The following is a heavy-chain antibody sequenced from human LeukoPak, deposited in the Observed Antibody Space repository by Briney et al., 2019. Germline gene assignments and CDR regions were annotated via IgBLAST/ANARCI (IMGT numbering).Heavy chain of an antibody. J-gene: IGHJ4*02. V-gene: IGHV3-30*02. Sequence: GGSLRLSCAASGFTFSSYGMHWVRQAPGKGWGWVAFIRYDGSDKYYADTVKGRFTISRDNSKNTLYLQMNSLRAEDTAVYYCAKGQYLPAFLEWLLSFDYWGQGTLVTVSS. CDR3: AKGQYLPAFLEWLLSFDY. CDR2: IRYDGSDK. CDR1: GFTFSSYG. D-gene: IGHD3-3*02.